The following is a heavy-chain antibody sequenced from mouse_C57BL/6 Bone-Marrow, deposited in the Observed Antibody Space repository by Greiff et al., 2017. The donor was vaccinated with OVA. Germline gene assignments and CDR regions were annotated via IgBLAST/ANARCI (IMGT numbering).Heavy chain of an antibody. J-gene: IGHJ1*03. D-gene: IGHD2-5*01. CDR2: ISYDGSN. CDR3: ARGGYYSNFHWYFDV. V-gene: IGHV3-6*01. Sequence: EVHLVESGPGLVKPSQSLSLTCSVTGYSITSGYYWNWIRQFPGNKLEWMGYISYDGSNNYNPSLKNRISITRDTSKNQFFLKLNSVTTEDTATYYCARGGYYSNFHWYFDVWGTGTTVTVSS. CDR1: GYSITSGYY.